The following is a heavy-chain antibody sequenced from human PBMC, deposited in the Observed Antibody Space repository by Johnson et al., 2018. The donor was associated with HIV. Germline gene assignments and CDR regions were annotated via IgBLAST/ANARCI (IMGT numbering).Heavy chain of an antibody. CDR3: ARGLDYYDSSGFRSASFDV. CDR1: GFTFDDYG. Sequence: VQLVESGGGVVQPGGSLRLSCVASGFTFDDYGMSWVRQAPGKGLVWVSRIRNDGSETAYADSVKGRFFIYSDNSKNTLYLQMDSLRDEDTAVYYCARGLDYYDSSGFRSASFDVWGQGTIVSVSS. J-gene: IGHJ3*01. D-gene: IGHD3-22*01. CDR2: IRNDGSET. V-gene: IGHV3-74*02.